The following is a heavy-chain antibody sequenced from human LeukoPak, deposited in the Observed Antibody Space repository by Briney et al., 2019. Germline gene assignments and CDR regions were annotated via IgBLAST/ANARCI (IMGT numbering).Heavy chain of an antibody. J-gene: IGHJ4*02. CDR2: ISSSSSYI. Sequence: KSGGSLRLSCAASGFTFSSYSMNWVGQAPGKGLEWVSSISSSSSYIYYADSVKGRFTISRDNAKNSLYLQMNSLRAEDTAVYYCARGLSGHYDFWSGSLYYFDYWGQGTLVTVSS. CDR3: ARGLSGHYDFWSGSLYYFDY. CDR1: GFTFSSYS. V-gene: IGHV3-21*01. D-gene: IGHD3-3*01.